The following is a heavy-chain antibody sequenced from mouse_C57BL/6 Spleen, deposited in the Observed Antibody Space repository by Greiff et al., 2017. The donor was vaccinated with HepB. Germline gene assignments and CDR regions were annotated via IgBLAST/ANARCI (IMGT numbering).Heavy chain of an antibody. J-gene: IGHJ1*03. Sequence: QVQLQQPGSELVKPGASVKLSCKASGYTFTSYWMHWVQQRPGQGLEWIGNINPSNGGTNYNEKFKSKATLTVDKSSSTAYMQLSSLTSEDSAFYYCERYDGYLYFDVWGTGTTVTVAS. D-gene: IGHD2-3*01. CDR1: GYTFTSYW. V-gene: IGHV1-53*01. CDR2: INPSNGGT. CDR3: ERYDGYLYFDV.